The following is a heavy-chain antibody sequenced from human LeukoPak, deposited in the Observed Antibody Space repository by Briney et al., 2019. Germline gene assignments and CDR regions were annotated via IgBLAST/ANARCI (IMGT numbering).Heavy chain of an antibody. CDR1: GGSFSGSY. CDR2: INHRSST. D-gene: IGHD3-22*01. Sequence: SETLSLTCAVYGGSFSGSYWSWIRKPPGKGLEWIGEINHRSSTNYNPSLKSRLTISVDPSKNQFSLKLSSVTAADTAVYYCARRGNYYDSELSPFDYWGQGTLVTVSS. V-gene: IGHV4-34*01. CDR3: ARRGNYYDSELSPFDY. J-gene: IGHJ4*02.